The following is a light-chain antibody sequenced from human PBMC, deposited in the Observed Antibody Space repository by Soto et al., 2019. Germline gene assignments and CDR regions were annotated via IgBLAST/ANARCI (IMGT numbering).Light chain of an antibody. J-gene: IGKJ1*01. CDR2: GAS. CDR1: QSVSSSY. V-gene: IGKV3-20*01. Sequence: EIVLTQSPGTLSLSPGERATLSCRASQSVSSSYLAWSQQKPGQASRLLIYGASSRATGIPDRFSGSGSGTDFTLTISRLEPEDFAVYYCQQYGSSRTFGQGTKVDIK. CDR3: QQYGSSRT.